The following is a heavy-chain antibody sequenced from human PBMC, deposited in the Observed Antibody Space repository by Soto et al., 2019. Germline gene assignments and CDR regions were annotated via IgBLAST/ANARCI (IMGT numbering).Heavy chain of an antibody. CDR1: GYTLTSYA. CDR3: ARDPDYGDYGTSPADDY. V-gene: IGHV1-3*05. Sequence: QVQLVQSGAEEKKPGASVKVSCKASGYTLTSYAMHWVRQAPGQRLEWMGWINAGNGNTKYSQKFQGRVTITRDTSASPANMELSRLRSEDTAGYDCARDPDYGDYGTSPADDYWGQGTLVTVSS. J-gene: IGHJ4*02. D-gene: IGHD4-17*01. CDR2: INAGNGNT.